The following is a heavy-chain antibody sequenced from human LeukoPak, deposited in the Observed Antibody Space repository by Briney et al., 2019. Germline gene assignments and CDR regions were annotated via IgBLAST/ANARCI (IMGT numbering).Heavy chain of an antibody. CDR2: ISWNSGSI. CDR3: AKDIKARRSSGRGVFDY. D-gene: IGHD6-19*01. CDR1: GFTFDDYA. V-gene: IGHV3-9*01. Sequence: GGSLRLSCAASGFTFDDYAMHWVRQAPGKGLEWVSGISWNSGSIGYADSVKGRFTIPRDNAKNSLYLQMNSLRAEDTALYYCAKDIKARRSSGRGVFDYWGQGTLVTVSS. J-gene: IGHJ4*02.